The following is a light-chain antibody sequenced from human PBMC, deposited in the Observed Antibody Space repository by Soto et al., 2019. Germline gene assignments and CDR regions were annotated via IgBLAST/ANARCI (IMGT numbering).Light chain of an antibody. V-gene: IGKV3-11*01. CDR1: RDVDRN. CDR3: QQRGDWPPYT. J-gene: IGKJ2*01. CDR2: DAS. Sequence: EIVLTQSPDTLSLSPGERATLSCRASRDVDRNLAWYQQKPGQAPRLLIYDASNRATGIPVRFSGSGSGTDFTLTISRLEPGDFAVYYCQQRGDWPPYTFGQGTKLEI.